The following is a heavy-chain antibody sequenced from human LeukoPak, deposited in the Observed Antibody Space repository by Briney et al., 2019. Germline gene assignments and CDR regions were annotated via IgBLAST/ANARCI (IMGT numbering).Heavy chain of an antibody. J-gene: IGHJ4*02. CDR2: INHSGST. CDR1: GGSLSGYY. D-gene: IGHD5-18*01. V-gene: IGHV4-34*01. CDR3: ARGGIQLWFPKYFDY. Sequence: SETLSLTCAVYGGSLSGYYWSWIRQPPGKGLEWIGEINHSGSTNYNPSLKSRVTISVDTSKNQFSLKLSSVTAADTAVYYCARGGIQLWFPKYFDYWGQGTLVTVSS.